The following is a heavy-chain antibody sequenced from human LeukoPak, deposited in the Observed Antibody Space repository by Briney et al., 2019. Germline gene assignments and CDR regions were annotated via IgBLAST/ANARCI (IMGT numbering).Heavy chain of an antibody. CDR3: AREVPYDSSRYYQPFDY. J-gene: IGHJ4*02. CDR1: GYTFTSYG. Sequence: GASVKVSCKASGYTFTSYGISWVRQAPGQGLEWMGWISAYNGNTNYAQKLQGRVTMTTDTSTSTAYMELRSLRSDDTAAYYCAREVPYDSSRYYQPFDYWGQGTLVTVSS. V-gene: IGHV1-18*01. D-gene: IGHD3-22*01. CDR2: ISAYNGNT.